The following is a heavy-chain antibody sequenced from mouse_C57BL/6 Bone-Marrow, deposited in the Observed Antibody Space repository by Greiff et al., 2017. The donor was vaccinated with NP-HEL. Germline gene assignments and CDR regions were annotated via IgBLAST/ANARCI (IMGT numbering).Heavy chain of an antibody. D-gene: IGHD3-2*02. V-gene: IGHV14-3*01. CDR1: GFHIKNTY. CDR3: ARGQLRLLAY. J-gene: IGHJ3*01. Sequence: VQLQQSVAELVRPGASVTLSCTASGFHIKNTYMHWVTQRPEQGLEWIGRIDPANGNPQYAPKFQGKATITADTSSNTAYLQLSSLTSEDTAIYYCARGQLRLLAYWGQGTLVTVSA. CDR2: IDPANGNP.